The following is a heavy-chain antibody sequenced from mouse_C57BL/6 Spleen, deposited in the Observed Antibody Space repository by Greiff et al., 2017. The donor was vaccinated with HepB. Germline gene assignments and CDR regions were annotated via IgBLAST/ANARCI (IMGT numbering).Heavy chain of an antibody. V-gene: IGHV1-18*01. CDR3: VSKGYFDV. CDR1: GYTFTDYN. CDR2: INPNNGGT. J-gene: IGHJ1*03. Sequence: EVKLMESGPELVKPGASVKIPCKASGYTFTDYNMDWVKQSHGKSLEWIGDINPNNGGTIYNQKFKGKATLTVDKSSSTAYMELRSLTSEDTAVYYCVSKGYFDVWGTGTTVTVSS.